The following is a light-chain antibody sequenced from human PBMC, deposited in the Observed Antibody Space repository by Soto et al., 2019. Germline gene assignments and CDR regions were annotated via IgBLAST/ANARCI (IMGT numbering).Light chain of an antibody. V-gene: IGLV2-14*03. CDR1: SSDVGGYNY. Sequence: QSVLTQPASVSGSPGQSITISCTGTSSDVGGYNYVSWYQRHPGKAPKLTIYDVSNRPSGVSNRFSGSKSGNTASLTISGLQADDEADYYCSSYTGSSTLPYVFGTGTKVTVL. J-gene: IGLJ1*01. CDR3: SSYTGSSTLPYV. CDR2: DVS.